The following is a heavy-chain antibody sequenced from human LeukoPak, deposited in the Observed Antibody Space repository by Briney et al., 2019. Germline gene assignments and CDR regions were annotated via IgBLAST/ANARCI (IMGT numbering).Heavy chain of an antibody. J-gene: IGHJ6*03. Sequence: GGSLRLSCAASGFTFSSYSMNWVRQAPGKGLEWVSSISSSSSYIYYADSVKGRFTISRDNAKNSLYLQMNSLRAEDTAVYYCARRHYGSGSFHYYYYYMDVWGKGTTVTISS. CDR2: ISSSSSYI. CDR3: ARRHYGSGSFHYYYYYMDV. V-gene: IGHV3-21*01. D-gene: IGHD3-10*01. CDR1: GFTFSSYS.